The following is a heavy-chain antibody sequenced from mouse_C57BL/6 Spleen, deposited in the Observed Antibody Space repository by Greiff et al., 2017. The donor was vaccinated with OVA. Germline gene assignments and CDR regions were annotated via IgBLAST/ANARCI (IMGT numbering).Heavy chain of an antibody. D-gene: IGHD1-1*01. CDR1: GYTFTSYW. V-gene: IGHV1-69*01. CDR3: ARRDYGSSYDWYFDV. J-gene: IGHJ1*03. CDR2: IDPSDSYH. Sequence: VQLQQSGAELVMPGASVKLSCKASGYTFTSYWMHWVKQRPGQGLEWIGEIDPSDSYHTYNQKFKGKSKLTVDKSSITAYMQLSSLTAGDSAVYYCARRDYGSSYDWYFDVWGTGTTVTVSS.